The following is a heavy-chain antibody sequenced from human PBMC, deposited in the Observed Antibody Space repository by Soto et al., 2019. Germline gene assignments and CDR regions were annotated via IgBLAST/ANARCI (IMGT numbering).Heavy chain of an antibody. CDR1: GGSIRSHSYY. V-gene: IGHV4-31*03. Sequence: SLCLTCTVSGGSIRSHSYYWRWIRQHPGKGLEWIGYIYYSGSTYYNPSLKSRVTISVDTSKNQFSLKLSSVTAADTAVYYCARARGFGELLFFWFDPWGQGTLVTVSS. J-gene: IGHJ5*02. CDR2: IYYSGST. D-gene: IGHD3-10*01. CDR3: ARARGFGELLFFWFDP.